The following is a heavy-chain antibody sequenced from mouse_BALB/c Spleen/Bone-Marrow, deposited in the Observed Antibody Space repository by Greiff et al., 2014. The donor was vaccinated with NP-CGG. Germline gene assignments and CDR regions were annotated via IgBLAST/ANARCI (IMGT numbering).Heavy chain of an antibody. CDR3: ARLRDGYSPFAY. CDR2: ISSGGSYT. J-gene: IGHJ3*01. D-gene: IGHD2-3*01. Sequence: EVKLVESGGGLVKPGGSLKLSCAASGFTFSSYAMSWVRQTPEKRLEWVATISSGGSYTYYPDSVKGRFTISRDNAKNTLHLQMSSLRSEDTAMYYCARLRDGYSPFAYWGQGTLVTVSA. CDR1: GFTFSSYA. V-gene: IGHV5-9-3*01.